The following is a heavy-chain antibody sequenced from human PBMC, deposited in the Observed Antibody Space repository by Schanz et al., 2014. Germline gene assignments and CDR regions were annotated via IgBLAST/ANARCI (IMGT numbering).Heavy chain of an antibody. J-gene: IGHJ4*02. CDR3: VRDTDYHFDY. D-gene: IGHD4-17*01. CDR2: ISSSSSSI. Sequence: EVQLVESGGGLVQPGGSLRLCCVASGFTFSRYWMTWVRQAPGKGLEWVSYISSSSSSIYYADFVKGRFTISRDNAKNALYLQMNSLRAEDTAVYYCVRDTDYHFDYWGQGTLVTVSS. V-gene: IGHV3-48*04. CDR1: GFTFSRYW.